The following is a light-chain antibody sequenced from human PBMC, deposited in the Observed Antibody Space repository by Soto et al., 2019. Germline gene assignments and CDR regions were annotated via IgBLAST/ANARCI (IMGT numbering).Light chain of an antibody. CDR2: DNN. CDR1: SSNIGNSY. Sequence: QSVLTQPPSVSAAPGQKVTISCSGSSSNIGNSYVSWYQQLPGTAPKLLIYDNNKRPSGIPDRFSGSKSGTSATLGITGHQTGDEADYYCGTWDSSLSGVVFGGGTKVTVL. V-gene: IGLV1-51*01. J-gene: IGLJ2*01. CDR3: GTWDSSLSGVV.